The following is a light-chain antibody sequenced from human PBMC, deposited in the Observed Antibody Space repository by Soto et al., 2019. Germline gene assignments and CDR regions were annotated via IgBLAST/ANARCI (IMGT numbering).Light chain of an antibody. CDR1: SSNIGAGYD. V-gene: IGLV1-40*01. J-gene: IGLJ3*02. Sequence: QSVLTQPPSVYGAPGQRVTISCTGSSSNIGAGYDVHWYQQLPGTAPKLLIYGNSNRPSGVPDRFSGSKSGTSASLAITGLQAEDEADYYCQSYDSSLSGRVFGVGTKLTVL. CDR2: GNS. CDR3: QSYDSSLSGRV.